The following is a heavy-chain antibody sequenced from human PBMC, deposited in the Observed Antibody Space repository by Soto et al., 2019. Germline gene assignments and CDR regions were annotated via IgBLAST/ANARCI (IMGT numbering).Heavy chain of an antibody. J-gene: IGHJ6*02. CDR3: ASVRGGYYYAMDV. CDR2: IYHSGST. D-gene: IGHD3-10*02. CDR1: GGSISSSNW. Sequence: QVQLQESGPGLVKPSGTLSLTCAVSGGSISSSNWWSWVRQPPGKGLEWIGEIYHSGSTNYNPSLKSRGIITVDKSNNQCSLKLSSVTAADTAVYYCASVRGGYYYAMDVLGQGTTVTVSS. V-gene: IGHV4-4*02.